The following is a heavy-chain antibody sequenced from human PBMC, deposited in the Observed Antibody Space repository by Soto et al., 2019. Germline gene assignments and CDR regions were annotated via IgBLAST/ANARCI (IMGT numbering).Heavy chain of an antibody. J-gene: IGHJ6*02. V-gene: IGHV5-10-1*01. CDR2: IDPIDSYT. CDR1: GYNFASYW. CDR3: ARRYCSRASCPRNYYGMDV. Sequence: GESLKISCQGSGYNFASYWISWVRQRPGKGLEWMGRIDPIDSYTNYSPSFQGHVTISADKSISTAYLQWSSLKASDTAMYYCARRYCSRASCPRNYYGMDVWGQGTTVTVSS. D-gene: IGHD2-2*01.